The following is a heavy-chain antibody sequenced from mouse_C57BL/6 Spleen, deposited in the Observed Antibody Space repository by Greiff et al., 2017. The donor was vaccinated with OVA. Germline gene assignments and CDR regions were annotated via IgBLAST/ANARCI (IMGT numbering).Heavy chain of an antibody. J-gene: IGHJ4*01. V-gene: IGHV1-69*01. CDR3: ARRGSVYASDY. CDR1: GYTFTSYW. D-gene: IGHD3-1*01. CDR2: IDPSDSYT. Sequence: QVQLQQSGAELVMPGASVKLSCKASGYTFTSYWMHWVKQRPGQGLEWIGEIDPSDSYTNYNQKFKGKSTLTVDKSSSTAYMQLSSLTSEDSAVYYCARRGSVYASDYWGQGTPVTVSS.